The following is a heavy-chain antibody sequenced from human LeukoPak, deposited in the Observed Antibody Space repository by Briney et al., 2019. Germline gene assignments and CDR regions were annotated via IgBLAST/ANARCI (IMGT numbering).Heavy chain of an antibody. CDR1: GYTFTSYY. D-gene: IGHD6-6*01. J-gene: IGHJ4*02. V-gene: IGHV1-46*01. CDR3: ARDSSSSDADY. CDR2: INPSGGST. Sequence: ASVKVSCKASGYTFTSYYMHWVRQAPGQGLEWMGIINPSGGSTSYAQKFQGRVTMTRDMSMSTVYMELSSLRSEDTAVYYCARDSSSSDADYWGQGTLVTVSS.